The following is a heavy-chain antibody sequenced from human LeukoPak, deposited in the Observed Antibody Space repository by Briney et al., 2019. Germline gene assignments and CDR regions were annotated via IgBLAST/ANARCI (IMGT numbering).Heavy chain of an antibody. CDR3: AKEWPDEYNPPDY. CDR2: ISSDGTNK. Sequence: PGRSLRLSCAASGFTPRTSGIHWVRQAPGKGLGWVALISSDGTNKYYADSVRGRFTISRDNSKNTLYLQMNSLRDEEDTAVYYCAKEWPDEYNPPDYWGQGTLVTVSS. J-gene: IGHJ4*02. D-gene: IGHD5-24*01. V-gene: IGHV3-30*18. CDR1: GFTPRTSG.